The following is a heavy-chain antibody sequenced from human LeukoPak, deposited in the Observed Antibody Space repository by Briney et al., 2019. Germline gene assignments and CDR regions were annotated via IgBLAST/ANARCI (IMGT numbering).Heavy chain of an antibody. CDR3: ATHIAAAGTGWFDP. CDR2: INHSGST. V-gene: IGHV4-34*01. D-gene: IGHD6-13*01. CDR1: GGSFSGYY. Sequence: SETLSLTCAVYGGSFSGYYWSWIRQPPGKGLEWIGEINHSGSTNYNPSLKSRVTISVDTSKNQFSLKLSSVTAADTAVYYCATHIAAAGTGWFDPWGQGTLVTVSS. J-gene: IGHJ5*02.